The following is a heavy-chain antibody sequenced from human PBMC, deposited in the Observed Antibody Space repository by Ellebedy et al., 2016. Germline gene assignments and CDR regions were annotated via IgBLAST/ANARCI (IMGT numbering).Heavy chain of an antibody. D-gene: IGHD3-10*01. CDR2: ISGSSRTT. V-gene: IGHV3-48*01. Sequence: GGSLRLXXAASGFTFSGYSMNWVRQAPGKGLEWVSHISGSSRTTYYADSVKGRFTISRDNSKNTLYLQMNSLRAEDTAVYYCARITEVRGIRWGAFDIWGQGTMVTVSS. CDR1: GFTFSGYS. J-gene: IGHJ3*02. CDR3: ARITEVRGIRWGAFDI.